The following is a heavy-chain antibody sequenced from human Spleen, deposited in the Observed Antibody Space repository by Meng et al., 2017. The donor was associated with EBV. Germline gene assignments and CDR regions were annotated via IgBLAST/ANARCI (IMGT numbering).Heavy chain of an antibody. V-gene: IGHV3-74*01. CDR1: GFSFSSYW. CDR2: LNEHGTIT. D-gene: IGHD2-8*02. CDR3: SRDLVGSEDY. J-gene: IGHJ4*02. Sequence: EVQLVEPGGALVQPGGSLRLSCAASGFSFSSYWMHWVRQAPGKGPVWVSRLNEHGTITTYADSVKGRFTISRDNAKNTLYLQMNSLRVEDTAVYYCSRDLVGSEDYWGPGTLVTVSS.